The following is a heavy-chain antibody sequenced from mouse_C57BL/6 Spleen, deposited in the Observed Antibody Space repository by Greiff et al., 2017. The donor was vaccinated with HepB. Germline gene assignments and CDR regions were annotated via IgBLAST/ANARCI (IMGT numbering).Heavy chain of an antibody. D-gene: IGHD2-14*01. V-gene: IGHV1-74*01. CDR1: GYTFTSYW. CDR3: VIWGTELAY. CDR2: IHRADSDT. J-gene: IGHJ3*01. Sequence: VQLQQPGAELVKPGASVKLSCKASGYTFTSYWMHWVKQTPGQGLEWIGRIHRADSDTYYTQKLKGKATLTVDKSSSTSYMQLSSLTSEDAAVYYCVIWGTELAYWGQGTLVTVSA.